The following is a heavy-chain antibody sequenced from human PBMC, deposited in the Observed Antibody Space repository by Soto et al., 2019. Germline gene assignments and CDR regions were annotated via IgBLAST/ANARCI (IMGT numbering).Heavy chain of an antibody. Sequence: ASVKVSCKASGYTFTNYGTSWVRQAPGQGLEWMGWISAYNGNTNYAQKLQGRVTMTTDTSTSTAYMELRSLRSDDTAVYYCARTLYGDNVDYWGQGTLVTVSS. V-gene: IGHV1-18*01. CDR1: GYTFTNYG. D-gene: IGHD4-17*01. CDR2: ISAYNGNT. CDR3: ARTLYGDNVDY. J-gene: IGHJ4*02.